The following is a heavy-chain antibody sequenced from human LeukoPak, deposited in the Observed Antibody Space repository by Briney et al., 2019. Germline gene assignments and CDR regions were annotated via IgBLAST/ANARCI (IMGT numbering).Heavy chain of an antibody. CDR1: GFTFSSYE. V-gene: IGHV3-48*03. CDR2: ISYSGSTI. Sequence: GGSLRLSCAASGFTFSSYEINWVRQAPGKGLEWVSYISYSGSTIYYADSAKGRFTISRDNAKNSLYLQMNSLRAEDTAVYYCARRVVVVGATPNGAFDIWGQGTMVTVSS. CDR3: ARRVVVVGATPNGAFDI. D-gene: IGHD2-15*01. J-gene: IGHJ3*02.